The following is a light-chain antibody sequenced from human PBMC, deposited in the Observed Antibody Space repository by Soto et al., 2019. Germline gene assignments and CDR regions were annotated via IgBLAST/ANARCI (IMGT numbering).Light chain of an antibody. J-gene: IGKJ3*01. CDR3: QQSYSTPVFT. CDR2: AAS. CDR1: QSISSY. Sequence: DIQMTQSPSSLSASVGDRVTITCRASQSISSYLNWYQQKPGKAPKLLIYAASSLQSGVQSRFSGSGSGTDFTLTISSLQLEDFATYYCQQSYSTPVFTFGPGTKVDIK. V-gene: IGKV1-39*01.